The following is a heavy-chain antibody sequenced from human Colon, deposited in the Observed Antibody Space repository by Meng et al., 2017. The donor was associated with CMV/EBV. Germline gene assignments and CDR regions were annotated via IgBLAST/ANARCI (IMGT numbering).Heavy chain of an antibody. V-gene: IGHV4-34*01. J-gene: IGHJ4*02. CDR3: ASAEAAGGFDY. CDR2: INHSGST. Sequence: SETLSLTCAVYGGSFSGYYWSWIRQPPGKGLEWIGEINHSGSTNYNPSLKSRVTISVDTSKNQFSLKLSSVTAADTAVYYCASAEAAGGFDYWGQGTLVTVSS. CDR1: GGSFSGYY. D-gene: IGHD6-13*01.